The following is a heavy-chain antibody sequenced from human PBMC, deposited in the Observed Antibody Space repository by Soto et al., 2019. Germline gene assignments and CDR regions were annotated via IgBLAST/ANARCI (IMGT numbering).Heavy chain of an antibody. J-gene: IGHJ4*02. CDR3: ARWVTTGGLDV. CDR2: TSYDGSNN. V-gene: IGHV3-33*05. CDR1: GFTFRSYV. Sequence: QVQLVESGGGVVQPGTSLRLSCVGSGFTFRSYVIHWVRQAPGKGLEWVALTSYDGSNNFYGDSVKGRFTISRHNSRNTVELQMYSLRFEDTALYYCARWVTTGGLDVWGQGTLVSVSS. D-gene: IGHD2-21*02.